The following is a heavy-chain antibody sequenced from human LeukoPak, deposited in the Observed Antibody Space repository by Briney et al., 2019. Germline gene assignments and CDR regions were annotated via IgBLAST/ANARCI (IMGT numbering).Heavy chain of an antibody. CDR3: ARGGHDYAKFDY. CDR2: INHSGST. Sequence: SETLSLTCAVYGGSFSGYYWSWIRQPPGKGLEWIGEINHSGSTNYNPSLKSRVTISVETSKNQFSLKLSSVTAADTAVYYCARGGHDYAKFDYWGQGTLVTVSS. CDR1: GGSFSGYY. V-gene: IGHV4-34*01. D-gene: IGHD3-16*01. J-gene: IGHJ4*02.